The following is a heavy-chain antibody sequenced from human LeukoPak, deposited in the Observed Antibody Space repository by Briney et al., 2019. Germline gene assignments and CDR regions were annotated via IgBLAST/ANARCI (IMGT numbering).Heavy chain of an antibody. J-gene: IGHJ3*02. CDR2: ISRSGSTR. CDR3: ARTAYYYDSSGYDDAFDI. Sequence: GGSLRLSCAASGFTLGDYFMSWIRQAPGKGLEWVSHISRSGSTRYYADSLKGRFTISRDNANNSLYLQMNSLRAEDTAVYYCARTAYYYDSSGYDDAFDIWGQGTMVTVSS. CDR1: GFTLGDYF. V-gene: IGHV3-11*01. D-gene: IGHD3-22*01.